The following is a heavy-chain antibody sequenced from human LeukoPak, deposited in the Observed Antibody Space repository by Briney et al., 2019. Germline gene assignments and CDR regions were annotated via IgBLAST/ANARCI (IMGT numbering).Heavy chain of an antibody. Sequence: GGSLRLSCAASGFTFSSYGMHWVRQAPGKGLEWVAVISYDGSNKYYADSVKGRFTISRDNSKNTLYLQMNSLRAEDTAVYYCAKDRKMVRGVFDYWGQGTLVTVSS. CDR2: ISYDGSNK. CDR3: AKDRKMVRGVFDY. D-gene: IGHD3-10*01. CDR1: GFTFSSYG. V-gene: IGHV3-30*18. J-gene: IGHJ4*02.